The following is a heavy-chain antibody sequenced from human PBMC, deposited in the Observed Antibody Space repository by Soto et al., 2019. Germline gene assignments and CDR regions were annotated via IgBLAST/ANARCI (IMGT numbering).Heavy chain of an antibody. D-gene: IGHD5-12*01. V-gene: IGHV4-31*03. CDR2: IYYSGST. CDR1: GGSISSGGYY. J-gene: IGHJ5*02. Sequence: PSETLSLTCTVSGGSISSGGYYWSWIRQHPGKGLEWIGYIYYSGSTYYNPSLKSRVTISVDTSKNQFSLKLSSVTAADTAVYYCARDQFEYSGYVGTLDPWGQGTLVTVSS. CDR3: ARDQFEYSGYVGTLDP.